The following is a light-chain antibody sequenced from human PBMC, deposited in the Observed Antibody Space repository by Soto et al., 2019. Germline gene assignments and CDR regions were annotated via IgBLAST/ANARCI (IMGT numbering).Light chain of an antibody. V-gene: IGKV3-20*01. CDR3: QHYDSLPIT. Sequence: ELVMTQSPATLSVSPGARAPLSCRASQSVSRYLAWYQQKPGQPPRLLIYGASSRATGIPDRFSGSGSGTDFTLTISRLEPEDFAVFYCQHYDSLPITFGQGTRLEIK. CDR1: QSVSRY. J-gene: IGKJ5*01. CDR2: GAS.